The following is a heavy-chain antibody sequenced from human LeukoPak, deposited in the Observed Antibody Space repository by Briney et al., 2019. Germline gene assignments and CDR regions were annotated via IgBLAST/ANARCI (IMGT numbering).Heavy chain of an antibody. V-gene: IGHV1-69*04. J-gene: IGHJ4*02. Sequence: SVKVSCKASGGTFSSYAISWVRQAPGQGLKWMRRIIPILGIANYAQTFQGRVEITEHKSTSTTYMARSRLLSEHTAVYYCARDRGHDDFWSGYYNEYYFDYWGQGTLVTVSS. CDR2: IIPILGIA. CDR3: ARDRGHDDFWSGYYNEYYFDY. CDR1: GGTFSSYA. D-gene: IGHD3-3*01.